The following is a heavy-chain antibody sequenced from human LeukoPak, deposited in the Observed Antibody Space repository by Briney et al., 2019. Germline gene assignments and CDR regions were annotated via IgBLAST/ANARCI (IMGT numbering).Heavy chain of an antibody. Sequence: GGSLRLSCAASGFTLSDYYMSWIRQAPGKGLEWVSYISSSGSTIYYADSVKGRFTISRDNAKNSLYLQMNSLRAEDTAVYYCARDTTYYYDSSGYSLDYWGQGTLVTVSS. D-gene: IGHD3-22*01. V-gene: IGHV3-11*01. CDR2: ISSSGSTI. J-gene: IGHJ4*02. CDR3: ARDTTYYYDSSGYSLDY. CDR1: GFTLSDYY.